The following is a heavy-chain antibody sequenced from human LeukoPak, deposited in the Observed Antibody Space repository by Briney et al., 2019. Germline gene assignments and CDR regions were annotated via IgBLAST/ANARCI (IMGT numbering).Heavy chain of an antibody. CDR1: GYTFTSYD. V-gene: IGHV1-8*01. D-gene: IGHD3-16*02. CDR2: MNPNTGNT. Sequence: ASVKVSCKASGYTFTSYDINWVRQATGQGLEWMGWMNPNTGNTGSAQRFQGRVTMTRDTSISTAYMELSSLRSEDTAVYYCARGPLVRLPSSFDPWGQGALVTVSS. J-gene: IGHJ5*02. CDR3: ARGPLVRLPSSFDP.